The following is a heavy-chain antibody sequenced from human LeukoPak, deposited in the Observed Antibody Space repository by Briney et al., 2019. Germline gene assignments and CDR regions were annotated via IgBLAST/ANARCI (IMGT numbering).Heavy chain of an antibody. V-gene: IGHV3-15*07. CDR2: IKSKTDGGTT. D-gene: IGHD1-26*01. Sequence: GGCLRLSCTAPVFTFSSAGMNWVRQAPWKGLEWVGRIKSKTDGGTTDYAAPVKGRFTISRDDSKNTLYLQMNSLKTEDTAVYYCAREATVGATSAFDIWGQGTMVTVSS. J-gene: IGHJ3*02. CDR1: VFTFSSAG. CDR3: AREATVGATSAFDI.